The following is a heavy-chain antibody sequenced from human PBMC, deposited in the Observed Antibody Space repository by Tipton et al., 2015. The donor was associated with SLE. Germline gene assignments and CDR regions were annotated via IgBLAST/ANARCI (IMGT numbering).Heavy chain of an antibody. Sequence: RSLRLSCAASGFTFSSYAMHWVRQAPGKGLEWVAVISYDGSNKYYADSVKGRFTISRDNSKNTLYLQMNSLRAEDTAVYYCARVGQYYYDSSGIRDAFDIWGQGTMVTVSS. V-gene: IGHV3-30-3*01. CDR2: ISYDGSNK. D-gene: IGHD3-22*01. CDR3: ARVGQYYYDSSGIRDAFDI. CDR1: GFTFSSYA. J-gene: IGHJ3*02.